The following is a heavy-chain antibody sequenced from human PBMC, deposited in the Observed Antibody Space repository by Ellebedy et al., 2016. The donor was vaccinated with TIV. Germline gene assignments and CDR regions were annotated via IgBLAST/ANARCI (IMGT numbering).Heavy chain of an antibody. V-gene: IGHV1-18*01. CDR3: ARAGQVTRVVPAATNWFDP. Sequence: AASVKVSCKASGGTFSSYAISWVRQAPGQGLEWMGWISAYNGNTNYAQKFQGRVTMTTDTSTSTAYMEVRSLRSDDTAVYYCARAGQVTRVVPAATNWFDPWGQGTLVTVSS. J-gene: IGHJ5*02. CDR2: ISAYNGNT. CDR1: GGTFSSYA. D-gene: IGHD2-2*01.